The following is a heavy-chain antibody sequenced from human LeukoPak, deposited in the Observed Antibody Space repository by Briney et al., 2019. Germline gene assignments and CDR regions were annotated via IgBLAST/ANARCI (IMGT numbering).Heavy chain of an antibody. CDR2: ISSSSSYI. Sequence: GGSLRLSCAASGFTFSSYRMNWVRQAPGKGLEWVSSISSSSSYIYYADSVKGRFTISRDNAKNSLYLQMNSLRAEDTAVYYCARGCSGGSCSSYYYYGMDVWGQGTTVTVSS. J-gene: IGHJ6*02. V-gene: IGHV3-21*01. CDR3: ARGCSGGSCSSYYYYGMDV. D-gene: IGHD2-15*01. CDR1: GFTFSSYR.